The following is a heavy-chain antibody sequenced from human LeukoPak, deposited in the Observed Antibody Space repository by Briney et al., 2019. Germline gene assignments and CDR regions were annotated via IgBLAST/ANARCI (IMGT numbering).Heavy chain of an antibody. J-gene: IGHJ6*02. V-gene: IGHV3-11*01. Sequence: GGSLRLSCAASGFTFSDYYMSWIRQAPGKGLEWVSYISSSGSTIYYADSVKGRFTISRDNAKNSLYLQMNSLRAGDTAVYYCARGITMIVIYYYGMDVWGQGTTVTVSS. CDR3: ARGITMIVIYYYGMDV. CDR2: ISSSGSTI. CDR1: GFTFSDYY. D-gene: IGHD3-22*01.